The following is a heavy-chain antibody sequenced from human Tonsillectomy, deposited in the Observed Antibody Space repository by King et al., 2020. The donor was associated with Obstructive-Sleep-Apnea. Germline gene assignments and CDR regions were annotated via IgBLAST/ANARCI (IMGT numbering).Heavy chain of an antibody. CDR3: ANRGLAETVPGGS. D-gene: IGHD3-10*01. CDR1: GVNLSHYG. Sequence: VQLVESGGGVVQPGRSLRLSCAASGVNLSHYGMHWVRQAPGKGLEWMAVISYDGSDKYYADSVKGRFTISRDNSKNTLYLQMNSLRPDDTAVYYCANRGLAETVPGGSWGQGTLVTVSS. V-gene: IGHV3-30*18. J-gene: IGHJ5*02. CDR2: ISYDGSDK.